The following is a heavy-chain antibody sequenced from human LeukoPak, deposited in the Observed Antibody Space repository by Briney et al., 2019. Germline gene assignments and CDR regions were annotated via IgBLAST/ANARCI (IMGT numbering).Heavy chain of an antibody. CDR1: GYTFTGYY. J-gene: IGHJ4*02. CDR3: AKYGVRVTRPHFDY. Sequence: ASVKVSCKASGYTFTGYYMHWVRQAPGQGLEWMGWINPNSGGTNYAQKFQGRVTMTRDTSISTAYMELSRLRSDDTAVYYCAKYGVRVTRPHFDYWGQGTLVTVSS. V-gene: IGHV1-2*02. D-gene: IGHD2-21*02. CDR2: INPNSGGT.